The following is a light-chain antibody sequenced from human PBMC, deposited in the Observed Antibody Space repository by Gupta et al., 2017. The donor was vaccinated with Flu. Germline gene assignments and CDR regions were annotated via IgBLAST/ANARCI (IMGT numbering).Light chain of an antibody. V-gene: IGKV3-20*01. J-gene: IGKJ2*01. CDR2: SAS. Sequence: GTLSLSPWERATVSCRASQSVDSNKVAWYQQRPGQAPSLLMLSASSRATGIPDRFSGSGSGTDFTLTISRLEPEDFAVYYCHQCSSSPPTFGQGTKLDIK. CDR3: HQCSSSPPT. CDR1: QSVDSNK.